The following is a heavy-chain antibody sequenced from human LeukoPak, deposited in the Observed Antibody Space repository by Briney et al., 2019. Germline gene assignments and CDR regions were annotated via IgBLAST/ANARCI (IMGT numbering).Heavy chain of an antibody. CDR2: INWNGGHI. J-gene: IGHJ4*02. V-gene: IGHV3-9*01. D-gene: IGHD3-9*01. CDR1: GFNFCGYA. CDR3: AKDGGAGCSDDWCPPDS. Sequence: SVRLFRTPSGFNFCGYAMHGPRHAPGKALEWGSGINWNGGHIADADSVKGRFTISRDNAKNSLYLHMNSLNAEDTAFYFCAKDGGAGCSDDWCPPDSWGQGTLVTVSS.